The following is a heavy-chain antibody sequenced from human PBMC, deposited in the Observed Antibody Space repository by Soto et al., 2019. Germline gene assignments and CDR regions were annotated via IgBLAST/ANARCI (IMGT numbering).Heavy chain of an antibody. Sequence: EVQLVESGGGLVQPGGSLRLSCAASGFTFSSYSMNWVRQAPGKGLEWVSYINVGSSNIYYADSVKGRFTISRDNAKNSLYLQMSSLRAEDTAVYYCARAYNWNCGQFDYWGQGTLVTVPS. CDR2: INVGSSNI. V-gene: IGHV3-48*01. CDR3: ARAYNWNCGQFDY. J-gene: IGHJ4*02. D-gene: IGHD1-7*01. CDR1: GFTFSSYS.